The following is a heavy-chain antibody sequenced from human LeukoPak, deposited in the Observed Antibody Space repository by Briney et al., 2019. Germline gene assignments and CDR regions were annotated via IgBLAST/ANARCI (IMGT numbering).Heavy chain of an antibody. V-gene: IGHV4-30-2*01. Sequence: PSETLSLTCTVSGGSISSGGYYWSWIRQPPGKGLEWIGYIYHSGSTYYNPSLKSRVTISVDRSKNQFSLKLSSVTAADTAVYYCARWESGPFVYGSGSYWRFDYWGQGTLVTVSS. CDR3: ARWESGPFVYGSGSYWRFDY. J-gene: IGHJ4*02. D-gene: IGHD3-10*01. CDR2: IYHSGST. CDR1: GGSISSGGYY.